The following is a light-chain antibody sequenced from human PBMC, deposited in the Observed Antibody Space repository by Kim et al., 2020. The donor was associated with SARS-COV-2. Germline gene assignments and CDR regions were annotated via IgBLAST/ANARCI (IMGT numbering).Light chain of an antibody. Sequence: VSPGERATLSCRASQSISSKLAWLQQKPGQAPRLLMYGVSTRATGVPVRFSGSGSGTEFTLTISSLQSEDFAVYYCQQYINWPRTFGQGTKVDIK. CDR1: QSISSK. CDR3: QQYINWPRT. CDR2: GVS. V-gene: IGKV3-15*01. J-gene: IGKJ1*01.